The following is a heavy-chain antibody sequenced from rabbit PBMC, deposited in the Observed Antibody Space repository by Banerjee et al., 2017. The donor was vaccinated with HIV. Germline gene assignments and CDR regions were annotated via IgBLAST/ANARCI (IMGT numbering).Heavy chain of an antibody. CDR3: ARGGYGGDSGATGL. V-gene: IGHV1S45*01. D-gene: IGHD4-2*01. CDR1: GFSFNNRYV. Sequence: QEQLEESGGDLVKPEGSLTLTCTASGFSFNNRYVMCWVRQAPGKGLEWIACIGAGSSGTTYYASWAKGRFTISKASSTTVTLQMTSLTAADTATYFCARGGYGGDSGATGLWGQGTLITVS. CDR2: IGAGSSGTT. J-gene: IGHJ4*01.